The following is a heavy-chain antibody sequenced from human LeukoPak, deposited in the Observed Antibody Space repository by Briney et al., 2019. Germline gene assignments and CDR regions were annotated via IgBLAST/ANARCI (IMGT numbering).Heavy chain of an antibody. CDR2: ISSNEYDT. J-gene: IGHJ4*02. D-gene: IGHD2-8*01. Sequence: GGSLRLSCSASGFTFGAYFMHWVRQAPGKGLQYVSSISSNEYDTYYADSVKGRFTISRDNSKNTLFLQMNNLRPEGTAVYYCVKDLNGTWSFDYWGQGTLVTVSS. V-gene: IGHV3-64D*06. CDR3: VKDLNGTWSFDY. CDR1: GFTFGAYF.